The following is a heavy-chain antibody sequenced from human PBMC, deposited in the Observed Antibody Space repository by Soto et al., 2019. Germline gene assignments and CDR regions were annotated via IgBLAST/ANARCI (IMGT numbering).Heavy chain of an antibody. D-gene: IGHD2-15*01. J-gene: IGHJ4*02. V-gene: IGHV4-31*03. CDR1: GGSISSGVYY. CDR3: ARDKGYCSGGSCYSGVSDY. Sequence: PSETLSLTCTVSGGSISSGVYYWSWIRQHPGKGLEWIGYIYYSGSTYYNPSLKSRVTISVDTSKNQFSLKLSSVTAADTAVYYCARDKGYCSGGSCYSGVSDYWGQGTLVTVSS. CDR2: IYYSGST.